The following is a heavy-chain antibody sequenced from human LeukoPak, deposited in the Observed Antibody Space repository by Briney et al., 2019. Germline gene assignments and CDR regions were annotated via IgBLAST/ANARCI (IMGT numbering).Heavy chain of an antibody. CDR1: GFTFSSYW. V-gene: IGHV3-49*04. Sequence: GGSLRLSCAASGFTFSSYWMSWVRQAPGKGLEWVGFIRSKAYGGTTEYAASVKGRFTISRDDSKSIAYLQMNSLKTEDTAVYYCTRAFTHDYCGGDCYSYYFDYWGQGTLVTVSS. CDR3: TRAFTHDYCGGDCYSYYFDY. CDR2: IRSKAYGGTT. J-gene: IGHJ4*02. D-gene: IGHD2-21*01.